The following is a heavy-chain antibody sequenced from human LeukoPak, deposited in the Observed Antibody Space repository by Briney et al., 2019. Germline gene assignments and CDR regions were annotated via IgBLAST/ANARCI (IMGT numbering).Heavy chain of an antibody. J-gene: IGHJ6*02. CDR3: ARDFERDGYNYYYYGMDV. D-gene: IGHD5-24*01. V-gene: IGHV1-2*06. CDR2: INAKSGDT. Sequence: ASVKVSCTASGYTFTDYYVHWVRQAPGQGLEWMGRINAKSGDTNAAQRFQGRVTMTRVTSTSTVYMELSSLRSEDTAVYYCARDFERDGYNYYYYGMDVWGQGTTVTVSS. CDR1: GYTFTDYY.